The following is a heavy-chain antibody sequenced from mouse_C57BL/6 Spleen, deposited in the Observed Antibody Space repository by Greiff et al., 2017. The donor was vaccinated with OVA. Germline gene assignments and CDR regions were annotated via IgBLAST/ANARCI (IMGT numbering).Heavy chain of an antibody. Sequence: EVQLQQSGPELVKPGASVKISCKASGYTFTDYYMNWVKQSHGKSLEWIGDINPNNGGTSYNQKFKGKATLTVDKSSSTAYMELRSLTSEDSAVYYCARSGGTEFAYWGQGTLVTVSA. CDR2: INPNNGGT. CDR3: ARSGGTEFAY. J-gene: IGHJ3*01. V-gene: IGHV1-26*01. D-gene: IGHD3-3*01. CDR1: GYTFTDYY.